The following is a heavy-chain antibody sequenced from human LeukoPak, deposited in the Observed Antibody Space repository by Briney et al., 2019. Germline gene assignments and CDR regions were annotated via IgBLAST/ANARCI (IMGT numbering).Heavy chain of an antibody. D-gene: IGHD3-3*01. CDR3: TRLIDLDDFWSGYY. CDR1: GFTFSGSA. J-gene: IGHJ4*02. Sequence: PGGSLRLSCAASGFTFSGSAMHWVRQASGKGLEWVGRIRSKANSYATAYAASVKGRFTISRDDSKNTAYLQMNSLKTEDTAVYYCTRLIDLDDFWSGYYWGQGTLVTVSS. CDR2: IRSKANSYAT. V-gene: IGHV3-73*01.